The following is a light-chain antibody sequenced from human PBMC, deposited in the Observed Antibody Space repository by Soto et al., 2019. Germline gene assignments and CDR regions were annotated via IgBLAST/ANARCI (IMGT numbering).Light chain of an antibody. V-gene: IGKV3-20*01. CDR2: GAS. CDR3: QQYGSSPRT. J-gene: IGKJ1*01. CDR1: QSVSSNF. Sequence: IVLTQAPGTLSLSPVERATLSCRASQSVSSNFLAWYQQKPGQAPRLLIYGASNRATGFPDRFSGSGSGTDFTLTITRLEPEDFAVYFCQQYGSSPRTFGQGTKVDIK.